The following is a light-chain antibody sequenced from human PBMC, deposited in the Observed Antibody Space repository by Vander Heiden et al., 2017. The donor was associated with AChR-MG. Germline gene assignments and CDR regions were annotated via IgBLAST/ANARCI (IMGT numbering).Light chain of an antibody. CDR2: DGS. J-gene: IGLJ2*01. Sequence: QSALTPPASVSGSPGQSITVTCTGTGSDVGGNNYGSCYQQHPGKAPKLMIYDGSKRPSGVSNRFSGSKSGNTASLTIAGLQAEDEADYYCSSYTSSSTLGVFGGGTKLTVL. CDR1: GSDVGGNNY. V-gene: IGLV2-14*03. CDR3: SSYTSSSTLGV.